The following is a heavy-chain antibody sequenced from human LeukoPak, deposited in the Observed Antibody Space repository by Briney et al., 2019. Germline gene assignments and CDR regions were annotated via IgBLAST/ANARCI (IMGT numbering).Heavy chain of an antibody. V-gene: IGHV3-23*01. CDR3: ARESPGDFDY. J-gene: IGHJ4*02. CDR1: GFTFGNFA. CDR2: ISNSGDAT. Sequence: GGSLRLSCEASGFTFGNFAMTWVRQAPGKGLEWVSTISNSGDATYYADSVKGRFTISRDNSKNTLYLQMNSLRAEDTAVYYCARESPGDFDYWGQGTLVTVSS.